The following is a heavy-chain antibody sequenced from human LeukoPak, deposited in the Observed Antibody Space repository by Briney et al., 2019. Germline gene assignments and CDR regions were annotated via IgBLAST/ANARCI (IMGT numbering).Heavy chain of an antibody. Sequence: ASVKVSCKASGYTFSDYYIHWVRQAPGQGLEWMGWINPNGGVTNYAPKFQGRVAMTTETSISTAYLELSRLRSDDTAFYYCARHRDDILTGYSLGFDYWGQGALVTVSS. D-gene: IGHD3-9*01. CDR2: INPNGGVT. CDR1: GYTFSDYY. J-gene: IGHJ4*02. V-gene: IGHV1-2*02. CDR3: ARHRDDILTGYSLGFDY.